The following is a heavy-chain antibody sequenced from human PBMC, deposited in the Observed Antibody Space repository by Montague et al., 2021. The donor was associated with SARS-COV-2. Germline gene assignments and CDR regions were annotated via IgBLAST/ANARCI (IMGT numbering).Heavy chain of an antibody. CDR3: VSLWKYGSGSHYAPWDYYNYGVDV. J-gene: IGHJ6*02. CDR2: IYYSGST. D-gene: IGHD3-10*01. V-gene: IGHV4-39*01. CDR1: GGSITRSSYY. Sequence: SETLSLTCSVSGGSITRSSYYWGWIRQSPDKGLEWIGNIYYSGSTYYNPSLKSQVTISVDTSKYQFSLKLSSVTAADTAVYYCVSLWKYGSGSHYAPWDYYNYGVDVWGQGTTVTVSS.